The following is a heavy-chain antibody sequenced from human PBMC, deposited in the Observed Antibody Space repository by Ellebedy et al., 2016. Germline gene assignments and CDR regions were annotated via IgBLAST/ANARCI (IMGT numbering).Heavy chain of an antibody. CDR3: ARGNYYGMDV. CDR1: GFPFSRFW. V-gene: IGHV3-74*01. Sequence: GGSLRLSCAASGFTSGFPFSRFWMHWVRQGPGKGLLWVSGINSDGSSTTYADSVKGRFTISRDNAKNTLYLQMNSLGAEDTAVYYCARGNYYGMDVWGQGTTVTVSS. J-gene: IGHJ6*02. CDR2: INSDGSST.